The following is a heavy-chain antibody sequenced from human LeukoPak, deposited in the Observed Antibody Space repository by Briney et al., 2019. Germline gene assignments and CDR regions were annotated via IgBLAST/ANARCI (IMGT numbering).Heavy chain of an antibody. CDR3: AKDKDYYGSGNSDY. CDR1: GFTLSSYA. D-gene: IGHD3-10*01. Sequence: GGSLRLSCAASGFTLSSYAMSWVRQAPGKGLEWLALIWYDGSQEYYGDSVKGRFTISRDNSKNTLYLQMNSLRAEDTAVYYCAKDKDYYGSGNSDYWGQGTLVTVSS. V-gene: IGHV3-33*03. CDR2: IWYDGSQE. J-gene: IGHJ4*02.